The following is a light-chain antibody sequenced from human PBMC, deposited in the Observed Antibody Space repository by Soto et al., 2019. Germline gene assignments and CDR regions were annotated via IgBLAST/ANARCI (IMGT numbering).Light chain of an antibody. CDR1: SSDIGGYNY. CDR3: CSYTSSDTHLV. Sequence: QSALTQPASVSGSPGKSITISCTGSSSDIGGYNYVSWYQQHPGKAPKLMIYEVINRPSGVSSRFSGSKSGNTASLTISGLQAEDEADYYCCSYTSSDTHLVFGGGTKVTVL. CDR2: EVI. V-gene: IGLV2-14*01. J-gene: IGLJ3*02.